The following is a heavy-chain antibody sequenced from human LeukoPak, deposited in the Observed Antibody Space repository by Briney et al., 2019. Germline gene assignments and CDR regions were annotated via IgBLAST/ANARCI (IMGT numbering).Heavy chain of an antibody. J-gene: IGHJ3*02. CDR2: ISNSSSYI. D-gene: IGHD3-22*01. CDR1: GFTFSSYS. CDR3: ARVGGSYYYDSSGYYHEGDAFDI. V-gene: IGHV3-21*01. Sequence: GGSLRLSCAASGFTFSSYSMNWVRQAPGKGLEWVSSISNSSSYIYYADSVKGRFTISRDNAKNSLYLQMNSLRAEDTAVYYCARVGGSYYYDSSGYYHEGDAFDIWGQGTMVTVSP.